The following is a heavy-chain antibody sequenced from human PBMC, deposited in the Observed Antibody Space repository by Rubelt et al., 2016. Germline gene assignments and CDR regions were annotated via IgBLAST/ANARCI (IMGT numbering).Heavy chain of an antibody. J-gene: IGHJ4*02. CDR2: IYYSGST. V-gene: IGHV4-59*01. D-gene: IGHD2-15*01. Sequence: QVQLQESGPGLVKPSETLSLTCTVSGGSISSYYWSWIRQPPGKGLEWIGYIYYSGSTNYNPSLKSRVTISVDTSKNQFSLKLSSVTAADTAVYYCARGRKVAATLFDYWGQGTLVTVSS. CDR3: ARGRKVAATLFDY. CDR1: GGSISSYY.